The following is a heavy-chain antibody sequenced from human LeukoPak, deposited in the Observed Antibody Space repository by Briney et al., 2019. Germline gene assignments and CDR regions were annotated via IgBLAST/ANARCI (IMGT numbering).Heavy chain of an antibody. D-gene: IGHD4-17*01. Sequence: GGSLRLSCAASGFIFTSYWMHWVRQPPGKGLVWVSRVEHDGSRTAYADSVTGRFTISRDNARNMVYLQMNSLRAEDTAVYYCATDLGWGQGTLVTVSS. CDR1: GFIFTSYW. V-gene: IGHV3-74*01. J-gene: IGHJ4*02. CDR2: VEHDGSRT. CDR3: ATDLG.